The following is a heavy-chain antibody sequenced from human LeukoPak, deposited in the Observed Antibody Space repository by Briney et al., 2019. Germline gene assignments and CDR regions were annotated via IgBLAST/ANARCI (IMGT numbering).Heavy chain of an antibody. CDR2: MNPNSGNT. V-gene: IGHV1-8*01. Sequence: GASVKVSCKASGYTFTNYDIHWVRQATAQGLEWMGWMNPNSGNTGYAQKFQGRVTMTRDTYISTAYMELSSLTSDDTAVYYCSRVHPGDYWGQGTLVTVSS. CDR1: GYTFTNYD. CDR3: SRVHPGDY. J-gene: IGHJ4*02. D-gene: IGHD7-27*01.